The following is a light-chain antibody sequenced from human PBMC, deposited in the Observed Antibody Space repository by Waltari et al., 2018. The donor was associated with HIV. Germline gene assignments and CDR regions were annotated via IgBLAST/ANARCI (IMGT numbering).Light chain of an antibody. Sequence: DIVMTQSPDSLVVSLGERATINCKSGQSVLYSSNNKNHLAWYQHRPGQPPKLLIYWASTRESGVPDRFNGSGSGTDFSLTISSLQAEDVAIYYCQQYQSTPYTFGQGTKLEIK. CDR1: QSVLYSSNNKNH. CDR3: QQYQSTPYT. J-gene: IGKJ2*01. CDR2: WAS. V-gene: IGKV4-1*01.